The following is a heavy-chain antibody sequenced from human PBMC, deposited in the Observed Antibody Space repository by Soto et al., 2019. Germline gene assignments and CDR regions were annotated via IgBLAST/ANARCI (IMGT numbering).Heavy chain of an antibody. CDR2: IIPIFGTA. D-gene: IGHD3-22*01. CDR3: ARVLYYYDSSGYYGGRGFDY. Sequence: ASVKVSCKASGGTFSSYATSWVRQAPGQGLEWMGRIIPIFGTANYAQKFQGRVTITADESTSTAYMELSSLRSEDTAVYYCARVLYYYDSSGYYGGRGFDYWGRETLVTVSS. J-gene: IGHJ4*02. V-gene: IGHV1-69*13. CDR1: GGTFSSYA.